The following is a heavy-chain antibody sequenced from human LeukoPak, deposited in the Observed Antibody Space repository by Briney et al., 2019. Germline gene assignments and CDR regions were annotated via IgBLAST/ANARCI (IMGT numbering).Heavy chain of an antibody. CDR1: GYTFTSFD. D-gene: IGHD2-21*02. V-gene: IGHV1-8*01. J-gene: IGHJ4*02. Sequence: ASVKVSCKASGYTFTSFDFSWVRQATGQGLEWMGWMNPNGGNSGYEQRFQGRVTLTRNTAIRTAHMELSGLRSDDTAVYYCVRVRGNCGDDCYSFDSWGQGTLVTVSS. CDR2: MNPNGGNS. CDR3: VRVRGNCGDDCYSFDS.